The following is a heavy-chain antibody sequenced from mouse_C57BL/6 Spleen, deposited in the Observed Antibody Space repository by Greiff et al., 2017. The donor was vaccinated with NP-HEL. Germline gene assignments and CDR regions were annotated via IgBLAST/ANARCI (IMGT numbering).Heavy chain of an antibody. Sequence: QVQLKESGPGLVQPSQSLSITCTVSGFSLTSYGVHWVRQPPGKGLEWLGVIWSGGSTDYNAAFISRLSISKDNSKSQVFFKMNSLQADDTAIYYCAIPITTVVASYYAMDYWGQGTSVTVSS. CDR1: GFSLTSYG. V-gene: IGHV2-4*01. CDR3: AIPITTVVASYYAMDY. CDR2: IWSGGST. D-gene: IGHD1-1*01. J-gene: IGHJ4*01.